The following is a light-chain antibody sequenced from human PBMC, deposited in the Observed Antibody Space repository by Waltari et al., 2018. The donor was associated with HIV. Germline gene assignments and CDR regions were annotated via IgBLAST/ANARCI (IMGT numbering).Light chain of an antibody. V-gene: IGKV1-27*01. J-gene: IGKJ3*01. Sequence: DIQMTQSPSSLSASVGDRVTITCRASQGISNYLAWYQQKPGKVPKLLIYVASTLQSGVPSRFSGSGSGTDFTLTISSLQPEDVATYYCQKYNSAPLITFGPGTEVDIK. CDR3: QKYNSAPLIT. CDR1: QGISNY. CDR2: VAS.